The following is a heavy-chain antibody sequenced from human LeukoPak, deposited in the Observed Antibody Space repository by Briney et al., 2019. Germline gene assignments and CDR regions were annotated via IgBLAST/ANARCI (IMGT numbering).Heavy chain of an antibody. D-gene: IGHD6-19*01. J-gene: IGHJ4*02. Sequence: SQTLSLTCTVSGGSISSGDYYWSWIRQPPGKGLEWIGYIYYSGSTNYNPSLKSRVTISVDTSKNQFSLKLSSVTAADTAVYYCASFIAVAGFDYWGQGTLVTVSS. CDR2: IYYSGST. CDR3: ASFIAVAGFDY. V-gene: IGHV4-30-4*01. CDR1: GGSISSGDYY.